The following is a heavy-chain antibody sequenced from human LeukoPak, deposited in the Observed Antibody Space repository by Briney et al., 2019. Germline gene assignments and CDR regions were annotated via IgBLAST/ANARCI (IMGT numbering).Heavy chain of an antibody. CDR2: ISGTGDIT. Sequence: GGTLRLSCAASGFTFSTHGVSWVRQAPGKGLEWVASISGTGDITYYADSVKDRLTISRDNSRNTLYLQMNSLRAEDTAVYYCAKDSGSYFLHYMDVWGKGTTVTVSS. J-gene: IGHJ6*03. CDR1: GFTFSTHG. CDR3: AKDSGSYFLHYMDV. D-gene: IGHD1-26*01. V-gene: IGHV3-23*01.